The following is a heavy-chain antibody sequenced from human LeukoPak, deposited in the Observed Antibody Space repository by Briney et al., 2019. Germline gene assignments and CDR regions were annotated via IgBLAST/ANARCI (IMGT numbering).Heavy chain of an antibody. CDR2: INPDGSYM. CDR3: ARDPAYGAIDY. V-gene: IGHV3-7*03. Sequence: GGSLRLSCAASGSTFSHSWMTWVRQAPGKGLEWVANINPDGSYMYCVESVRGRFIISRDNAKNSLYLQTSSLRAEDTAIYYCARDPAYGAIDYWGQGALVTVSS. CDR1: GSTFSHSW. D-gene: IGHD2-21*01. J-gene: IGHJ4*02.